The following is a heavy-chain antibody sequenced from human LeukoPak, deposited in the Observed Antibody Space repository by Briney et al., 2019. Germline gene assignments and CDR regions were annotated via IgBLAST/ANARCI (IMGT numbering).Heavy chain of an antibody. D-gene: IGHD3-9*01. Sequence: GGSLRLSFAASGFTFSSYAMSWVRQAPGKGLVWVSRINSDGRSTNYADSVKGRFTISRDNSKNTLYLQMNSLRAEDTAVYYCARGADSGYSSDNWGQGTLVSVSS. CDR1: GFTFSSYA. V-gene: IGHV3-74*01. J-gene: IGHJ4*02. CDR3: ARGADSGYSSDN. CDR2: INSDGRST.